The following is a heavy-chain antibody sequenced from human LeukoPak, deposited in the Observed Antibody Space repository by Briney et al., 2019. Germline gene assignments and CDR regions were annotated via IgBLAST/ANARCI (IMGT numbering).Heavy chain of an antibody. D-gene: IGHD3-22*01. CDR1: GYTFTSYD. V-gene: IGHV1-8*03. CDR2: MNPNSGNT. J-gene: IGHJ4*02. CDR3: ARTNYYDSSGHFDC. Sequence: ASVKVSCKASGYTFTSYDINWVRQATGQGLEWMGWMNPNSGNTGYAQKFQGGVTITRNTSISTAYMELSRLRSDDTAVYYCARTNYYDSSGHFDCWGQGTLVTVSS.